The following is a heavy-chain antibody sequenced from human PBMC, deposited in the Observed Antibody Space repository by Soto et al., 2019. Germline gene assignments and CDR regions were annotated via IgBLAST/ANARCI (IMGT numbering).Heavy chain of an antibody. J-gene: IGHJ6*02. V-gene: IGHV3-30*18. CDR1: GFTFSSYG. CDR3: AKGDTAMVRLYYYGMDV. Sequence: GGSLRLSCAASGFTFSSYGMHWVRQAPGKGLEWVAVISYDGSNKYYADSVKGRFTISRDNSKNTLYLQMNSLRAEDTAVYYRAKGDTAMVRLYYYGMDVWGQGTTVTVSS. CDR2: ISYDGSNK. D-gene: IGHD5-18*01.